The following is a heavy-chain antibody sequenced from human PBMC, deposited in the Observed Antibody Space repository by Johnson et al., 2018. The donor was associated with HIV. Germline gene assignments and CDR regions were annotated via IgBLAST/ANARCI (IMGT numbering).Heavy chain of an antibody. CDR1: GLAFHDYA. V-gene: IGHV3-43D*03. D-gene: IGHD3-10*01. CDR3: AKDSDTYYYGSGDGFDI. J-gene: IGHJ3*02. Sequence: VQLVESGGAVVQPGGSLRLSCVVSGLAFHDYAIHWVRQAPGKGLEWVSVISWDGASTHYADSVKGGFTISRDNSTTSVYLQMHSLRSEDTALYYCAKDSDTYYYGSGDGFDIWGQGTMVTVSS. CDR2: ISWDGAST.